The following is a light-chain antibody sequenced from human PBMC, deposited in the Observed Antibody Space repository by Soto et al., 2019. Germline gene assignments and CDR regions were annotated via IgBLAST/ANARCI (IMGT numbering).Light chain of an antibody. CDR3: YQRSNCPPYT. Sequence: EIVLTQSPSALSLSPGERATLSCRASQSVSSYLAWYQQKPGQAPTLLIYDASTRATGIPARFSGSGSGTDVFLPTSSREPDEFAVSYCYQRSNCPPYTFGQGTKLEIK. J-gene: IGKJ2*01. CDR2: DAS. V-gene: IGKV3-11*01. CDR1: QSVSSY.